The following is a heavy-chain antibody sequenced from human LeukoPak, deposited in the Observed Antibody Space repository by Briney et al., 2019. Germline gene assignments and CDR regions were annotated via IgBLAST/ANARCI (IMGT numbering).Heavy chain of an antibody. V-gene: IGHV1-69*13. D-gene: IGHD6-6*01. Sequence: GASVKVSCKASGGTFSSYAISWVRQAPGQGLEWMGGIIPIFGTANYAQKFQGRATITADESTSTAYMELSSLRSEDTAVYYCARDGYSSSSFTPFDYWGQGTLVTVSS. CDR3: ARDGYSSSSFTPFDY. J-gene: IGHJ4*02. CDR2: IIPIFGTA. CDR1: GGTFSSYA.